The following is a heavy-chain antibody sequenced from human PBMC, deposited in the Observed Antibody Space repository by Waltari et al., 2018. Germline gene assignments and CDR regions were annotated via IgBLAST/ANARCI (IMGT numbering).Heavy chain of an antibody. CDR2: ISYDGNKK. D-gene: IGHD6-19*01. Sequence: QVQLVESGGGVVQPGRSLRISCEASGFSFRTFGMHWVSQAPGKGLEWVAVISYDGNKKYYADSVKGRFTISRDNSKNMLYLQMSSLRTEDTAVYYCAKLFDSSGNDFDHWGQGTLVTVSS. J-gene: IGHJ4*02. CDR3: AKLFDSSGNDFDH. CDR1: GFSFRTFG. V-gene: IGHV3-30*18.